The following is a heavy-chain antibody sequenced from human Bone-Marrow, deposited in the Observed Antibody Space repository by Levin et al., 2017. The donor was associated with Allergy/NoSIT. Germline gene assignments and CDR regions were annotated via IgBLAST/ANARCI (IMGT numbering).Heavy chain of an antibody. CDR1: GGSISSYY. CDR2: IYYNGKS. CDR3: ARASPSGGNSYYYYYMDV. V-gene: IGHV4-59*01. Sequence: SQTLSLTCTVSGGSISSYYWTWIRQAPEKRLEWIGYIYYNGKSNYNPSLKTRVSISVDTSKNLFSLSLSSMTAADSAIYYCARASPSGGNSYYYYYMDVWGKGITVTVSS. J-gene: IGHJ6*03. D-gene: IGHD4-23*01.